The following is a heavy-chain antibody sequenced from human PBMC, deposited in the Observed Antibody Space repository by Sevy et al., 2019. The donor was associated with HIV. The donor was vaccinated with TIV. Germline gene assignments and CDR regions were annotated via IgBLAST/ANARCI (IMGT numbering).Heavy chain of an antibody. CDR1: GFTFSNYG. V-gene: IGHV3-33*01. J-gene: IGHJ6*02. CDR2: IWYDGSNK. CDR3: ARDKLQTTGSLGDYYYGLDV. Sequence: GGSLRLSCAGSGFTFSNYGMHWVRQAPGKGLEWVAIIWYDGSNKYYTESVKGRVTISRDNSKNMLYLQMNGLRAEDTAAYYCARDKLQTTGSLGDYYYGLDVWGQGTRVTVSS. D-gene: IGHD3-16*01.